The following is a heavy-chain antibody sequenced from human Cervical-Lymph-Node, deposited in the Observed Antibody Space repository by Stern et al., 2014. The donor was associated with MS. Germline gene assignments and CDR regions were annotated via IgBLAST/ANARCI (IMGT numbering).Heavy chain of an antibody. CDR3: ARVGRDAPTRLGNQYRYFDY. J-gene: IGHJ4*02. Sequence: QMQLVQSGAEVKKPGSSVKVSCKASGGTFSSYAISWVRQAPGQGLEWMGGIIPIFGTANYAKKFQGRVTITAEESTSTAYMELSSLRSEDTAGYYCARVGRDAPTRLGNQYRYFDYWGQGTLVTVSS. CDR1: GGTFSSYA. V-gene: IGHV1-69*01. D-gene: IGHD1-14*01. CDR2: IIPIFGTA.